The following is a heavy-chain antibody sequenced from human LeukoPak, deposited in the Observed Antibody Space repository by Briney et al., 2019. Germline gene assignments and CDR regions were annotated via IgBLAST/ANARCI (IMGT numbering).Heavy chain of an antibody. CDR1: GFTFISYS. V-gene: IGHV3-48*04. Sequence: PGGSLRLSCAASGFTFISYSMNWVRRAPGKGLEWVSYISSSSTTIYYADSVKGRFTISRDNAKNSLFLQMNSLRAEDTAVYYCARRVALWSPFDYWGQGTLVTVSS. J-gene: IGHJ4*02. CDR2: ISSSSTTI. CDR3: ARRVALWSPFDY. D-gene: IGHD3-10*01.